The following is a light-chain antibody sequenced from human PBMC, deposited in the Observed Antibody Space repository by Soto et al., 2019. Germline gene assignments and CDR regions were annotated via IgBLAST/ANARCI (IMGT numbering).Light chain of an antibody. CDR3: HSYDRSLGGVL. Sequence: QSVLTQPPSVSGAPGQRVTISCTGTPSNIGSSYAVHWYQQIPGTPPKVLIYGSDKRPSGVPVRFSASRSGTSASLPISGLQAEDEADYFCHSYDRSLGGVLFGGGTKLTVL. V-gene: IGLV1-40*01. CDR2: GSD. J-gene: IGLJ2*01. CDR1: PSNIGSSYA.